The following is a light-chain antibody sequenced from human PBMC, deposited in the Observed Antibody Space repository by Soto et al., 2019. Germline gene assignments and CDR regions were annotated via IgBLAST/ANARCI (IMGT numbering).Light chain of an antibody. CDR1: QSISDW. Sequence: IQMTQSPSPLSASVGDRVTITCRVSQSISDWLAWYQQKPGKAPKLLIYKASNLQSGVPSRFSGSGSGTVFTLTISSLQPDDVARYYCQQYNNYPWTFGQGTKVDIK. CDR2: KAS. CDR3: QQYNNYPWT. V-gene: IGKV1-5*03. J-gene: IGKJ1*01.